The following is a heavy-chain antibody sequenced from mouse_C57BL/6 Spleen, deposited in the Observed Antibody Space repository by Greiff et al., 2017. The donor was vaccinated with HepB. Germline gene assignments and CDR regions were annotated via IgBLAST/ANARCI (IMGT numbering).Heavy chain of an antibody. CDR2: IDPNSGGT. CDR3: ASYDYDEDYFDY. D-gene: IGHD2-4*01. V-gene: IGHV1-72*01. Sequence: QVHVKQSGAELVKPGASVKLSCKASDYTFTSYWMHWVKQRPGRGLEWIGRIDPNSGGTKYNEKFKSKATLTVDKPSSTAYMQLSSLTSEDSAVYYCASYDYDEDYFDYWGQGTTLTVSS. CDR1: DYTFTSYW. J-gene: IGHJ2*01.